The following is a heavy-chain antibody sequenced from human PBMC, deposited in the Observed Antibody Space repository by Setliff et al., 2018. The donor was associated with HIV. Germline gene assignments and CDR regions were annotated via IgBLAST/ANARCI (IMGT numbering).Heavy chain of an antibody. D-gene: IGHD6-19*01. J-gene: IGHJ6*03. CDR2: ISSSSSTI. CDR1: GSTFSSYS. CDR3: ARDSGGWYPTGDYYYYYMDV. V-gene: IGHV3-48*01. Sequence: GGSLRLSCAASGSTFSSYSMNWVRQAPGKGLEWVSYISSSSSTIYYADSVKGRFTISRDNAKNSLYLQMNSLRAEDTAVYYCARDSGGWYPTGDYYYYYMDVWGKGTTVTVSS.